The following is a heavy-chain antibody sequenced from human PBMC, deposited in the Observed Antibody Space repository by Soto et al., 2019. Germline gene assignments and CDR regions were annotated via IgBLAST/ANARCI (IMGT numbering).Heavy chain of an antibody. CDR2: IIPIFGTA. CDR3: ARRATSYSSSFYYGMDV. J-gene: IGHJ6*02. CDR1: GGTFSSYA. V-gene: IGHV1-69*13. Sequence: GASVKVSCKASGGTFSSYAISWVRQAPGQGLEWMGGIIPIFGTANYAQKFQGRVTITADESTSTAYMELSSLRSEDTAVYYCARRATSYSSSFYYGMDVWGQGTKVTV. D-gene: IGHD6-6*01.